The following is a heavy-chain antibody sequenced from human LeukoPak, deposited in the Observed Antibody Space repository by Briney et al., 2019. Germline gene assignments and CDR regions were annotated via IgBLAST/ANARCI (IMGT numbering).Heavy chain of an antibody. CDR3: AKRAVTFDY. CDR2: LTASGTDINT. Sequence: GASLRLSCAASGFTFSSMSWVRQAPGEGLEWVPALTASGTDINTYYADSVKGRFTISRDSSKNTLYLQMNSLRTEDTAIYYCAKRAVTFDYWGQGTLVTVSS. D-gene: IGHD4-17*01. V-gene: IGHV3-23*01. J-gene: IGHJ4*02. CDR1: GFTFSS.